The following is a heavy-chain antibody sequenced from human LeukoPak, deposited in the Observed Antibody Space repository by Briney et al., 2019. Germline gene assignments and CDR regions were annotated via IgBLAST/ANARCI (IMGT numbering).Heavy chain of an antibody. CDR1: GYSISSSYY. J-gene: IGHJ4*02. Sequence: PSETLSLTCAVSGYSISSSYYWGWIRQPPGKGLEWIGSIYHSGSTYYSPSLKSRVTISIDTSKNQFSLKLGSVTAADTAVYYGARHSETILGSVDYGGQETLVTVSS. D-gene: IGHD3-3*01. CDR3: ARHSETILGSVDY. CDR2: IYHSGST. V-gene: IGHV4-38-2*01.